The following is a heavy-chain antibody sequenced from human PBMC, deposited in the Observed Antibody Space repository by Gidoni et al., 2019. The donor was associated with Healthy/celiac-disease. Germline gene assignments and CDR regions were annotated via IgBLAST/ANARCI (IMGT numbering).Heavy chain of an antibody. CDR2: IYYSGST. D-gene: IGHD2-2*03. CDR3: ARHGGYCSSTSCSDAFDI. Sequence: QLQLQESGPGLVKPSETLSLTCTVSGGSISSSRYYWGWIRQPPGKGLEWIGSIYYSGSTYYNPSLKSRVTISVDTSKNQFSLKLSSVTAADTAVYYCARHGGYCSSTSCSDAFDIWGQGTMVTVSS. J-gene: IGHJ3*02. CDR1: GGSISSSRYY. V-gene: IGHV4-39*01.